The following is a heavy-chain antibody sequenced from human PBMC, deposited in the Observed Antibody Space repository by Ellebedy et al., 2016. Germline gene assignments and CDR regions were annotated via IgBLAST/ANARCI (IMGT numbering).Heavy chain of an antibody. J-gene: IGHJ6*02. CDR1: GFTFSSYA. CDR2: ISSNGGST. Sequence: GESLKISCSASGFTFSSYAMHWVRQAPGKGLEYVSAISSNGGSTYYADSVKGRFTISRDNSKNTLYLQMSSLRAEGTAVYYCVKDSLGELSPVPYYYYGMDVWGQGTTVTVSS. D-gene: IGHD3-16*02. V-gene: IGHV3-64D*06. CDR3: VKDSLGELSPVPYYYYGMDV.